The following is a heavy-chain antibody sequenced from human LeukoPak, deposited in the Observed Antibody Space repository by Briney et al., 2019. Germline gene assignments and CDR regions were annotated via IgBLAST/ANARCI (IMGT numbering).Heavy chain of an antibody. Sequence: PSETLSLTCTVSGGSISSGDYYWSWIRQPPGKGLEWIGYIYYSGSTYYNPSLKSRVTISVDTSENQFSLKLSSVTAADTAVYYCARVGEYCGGDCYDFDYWGQGTLVTVSS. CDR3: ARVGEYCGGDCYDFDY. V-gene: IGHV4-30-4*08. D-gene: IGHD2-21*01. CDR2: IYYSGST. CDR1: GGSISSGDYY. J-gene: IGHJ4*02.